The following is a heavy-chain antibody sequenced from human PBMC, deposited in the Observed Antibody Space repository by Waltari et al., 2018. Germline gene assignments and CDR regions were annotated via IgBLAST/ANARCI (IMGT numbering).Heavy chain of an antibody. CDR3: ASGIVGATTPTDAFDI. CDR1: GGSSSSGSSY. J-gene: IGHJ3*02. V-gene: IGHV4-61*02. CDR2: IYTSGST. D-gene: IGHD1-26*01. Sequence: QVQLQESGPGLVKPSQTLSLTCTVPGGSSSSGSSYSRWIRPPAGKGLEWIGRIYTSGSTNYNPSLKSRVTISVDTSKNQFSLKLSSVTAADTAVYYCASGIVGATTPTDAFDIWGQGTMVTVSS.